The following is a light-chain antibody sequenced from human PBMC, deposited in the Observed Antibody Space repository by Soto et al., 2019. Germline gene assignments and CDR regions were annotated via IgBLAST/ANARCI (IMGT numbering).Light chain of an antibody. CDR2: DAS. J-gene: IGKJ4*01. V-gene: IGKV3-11*01. CDR1: QSVSSS. CDR3: QQRSNWPLS. Sequence: PGERATLSCRTSQSVSSSLAWYQQKPGQAPRLLIYDASNRATGIPARFSGSGSETDFNLTVSSLEPEDFAVYYCQQRSNWPLSFGGGTKVEIK.